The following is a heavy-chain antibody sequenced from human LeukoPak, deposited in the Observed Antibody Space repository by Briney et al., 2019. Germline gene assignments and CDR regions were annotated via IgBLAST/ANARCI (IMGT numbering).Heavy chain of an antibody. CDR3: ASPSDTAMVTNAFDI. Sequence: GGSLRLSCAASGFTVSSNYLSWVRQAPGKGLEWVSVIYSGGSTYYADSVKGRFTISRDNSKNTLYLQMNSLRAEDTAVYYCASPSDTAMVTNAFDIWGQGTMVTVSS. J-gene: IGHJ3*02. V-gene: IGHV3-53*01. CDR1: GFTVSSNY. CDR2: IYSGGST. D-gene: IGHD5-18*01.